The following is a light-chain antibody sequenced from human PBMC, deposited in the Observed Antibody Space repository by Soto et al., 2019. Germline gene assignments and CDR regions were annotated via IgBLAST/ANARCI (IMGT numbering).Light chain of an antibody. J-gene: IGKJ1*01. Sequence: DIQMTQSPSTLSGSVGDRVTITCRASQTISSWLAWYQQKPVKAPKLLIYKASTLKSGVPSRFSGSGSGTEFTLTINSLQPDDFATYYCQQYETFSGTFGPGTKVDI. CDR3: QQYETFSGT. V-gene: IGKV1-5*03. CDR2: KAS. CDR1: QTISSW.